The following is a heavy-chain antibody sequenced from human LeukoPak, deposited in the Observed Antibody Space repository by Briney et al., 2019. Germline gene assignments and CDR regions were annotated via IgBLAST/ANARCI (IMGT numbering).Heavy chain of an antibody. D-gene: IGHD5-18*01. CDR3: ARGRGYSYGPAGY. CDR2: FYYSGPT. J-gene: IGHJ4*02. V-gene: IGHV4-59*12. CDR1: GGSITSSY. Sequence: SETLSLTCTVSGGSITSSYWSWIRQPPGKGLEWIGYFYYSGPTIYNPSLKSRVTISVDTSKNQLSLKLSSVTAADTAVYYCARGRGYSYGPAGYWGQGTLVTVSS.